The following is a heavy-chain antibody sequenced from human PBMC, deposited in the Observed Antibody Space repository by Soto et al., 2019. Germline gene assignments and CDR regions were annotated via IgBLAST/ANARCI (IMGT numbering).Heavy chain of an antibody. CDR1: GFTFSSYG. CDR2: ISYDGSNK. Sequence: PGGSLRLSCAASGFTFSSYGMHWVRQAPGKGLEWVAVISYDGSNKYYADSVKGRFTISRDNSKNTLYLQMNSLRAEDTAVYYCAKTPVYYDFWKTRPKTPYFDYWGQGTLVTVSS. V-gene: IGHV3-30*18. D-gene: IGHD3-3*01. CDR3: AKTPVYYDFWKTRPKTPYFDY. J-gene: IGHJ4*02.